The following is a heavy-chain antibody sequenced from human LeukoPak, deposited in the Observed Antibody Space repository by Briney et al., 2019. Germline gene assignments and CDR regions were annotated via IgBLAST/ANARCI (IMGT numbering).Heavy chain of an antibody. CDR3: ARDPPGGWEGFGY. V-gene: IGHV3-48*04. Sequence: GGSLRLSCAASGFTLSDSWMNWVRQAPGKGLEWVSYISSSGTTIYYAESVKGRFTISRDNAKNSLHLQMNSLRAEDTANYYCARDPPGGWEGFGYWGQGTLVTVSA. CDR1: GFTLSDSW. CDR2: ISSSGTTI. D-gene: IGHD1-26*01. J-gene: IGHJ4*02.